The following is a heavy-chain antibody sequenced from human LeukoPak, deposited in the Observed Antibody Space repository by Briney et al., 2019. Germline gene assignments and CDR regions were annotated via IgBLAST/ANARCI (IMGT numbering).Heavy chain of an antibody. CDR3: ASGTYRLGDY. J-gene: IGHJ4*02. V-gene: IGHV3-23*01. D-gene: IGHD3-10*01. CDR2: ISSSSVDT. CDR1: GFLFSTYA. Sequence: GGPLRLSCAASGFLFSTYAMSWVRQAPGKGLEWISGISSSSVDTHYAESVKGRFRVSRDNSKTTLYLQLNSLRAEDTAVYYCASGTYRLGDYWGQGVLVAVSS.